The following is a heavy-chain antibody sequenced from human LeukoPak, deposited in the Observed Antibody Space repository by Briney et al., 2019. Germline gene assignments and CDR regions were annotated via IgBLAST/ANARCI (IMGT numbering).Heavy chain of an antibody. CDR2: ISYDGSNK. V-gene: IGHV3-30-3*01. CDR3: ARDRRFVAAAVDRHLELRY. J-gene: IGHJ4*02. D-gene: IGHD6-13*01. Sequence: PGGSLRLSCAASGFTFSSYAMHWVRQAPGKGLEWVAVISYDGSNKYYADSVKGRFTISRDNSKNMLYLQMNSLRAEDTAVYYCARDRRFVAAAVDRHLELRYWGQGTLVTVSS. CDR1: GFTFSSYA.